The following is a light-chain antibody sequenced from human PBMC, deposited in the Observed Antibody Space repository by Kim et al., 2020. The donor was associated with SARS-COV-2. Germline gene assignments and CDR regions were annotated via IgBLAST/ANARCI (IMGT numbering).Light chain of an antibody. V-gene: IGLV3-1*01. Sequence: VSRGQTASITCSGAKLGDKYACWYQQKPGQSPVLVIYHDSKRPSGIPERFAGSNSGNTATLTISGTQAMDEADYYCQAWDSSTGVFGGGTQLTVL. CDR3: QAWDSSTGV. CDR1: KLGDKY. J-gene: IGLJ2*01. CDR2: HDS.